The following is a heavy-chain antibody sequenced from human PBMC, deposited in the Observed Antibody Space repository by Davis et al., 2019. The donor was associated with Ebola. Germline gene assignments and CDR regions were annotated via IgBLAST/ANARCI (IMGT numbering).Heavy chain of an antibody. Sequence: SETLSLTCTVSGGSISSGGYYWSWIRQHPGKGLEWIGYIYYSGSTYYNPSLKSRVTISVDTSKNQFSLKLSSVTAADTAVYYCARVDYDYIWGSYPDPGGYFDYWGQGTLVTVSS. CDR1: GGSISSGGYY. V-gene: IGHV4-31*03. J-gene: IGHJ4*02. CDR3: ARVDYDYIWGSYPDPGGYFDY. D-gene: IGHD3-16*02. CDR2: IYYSGST.